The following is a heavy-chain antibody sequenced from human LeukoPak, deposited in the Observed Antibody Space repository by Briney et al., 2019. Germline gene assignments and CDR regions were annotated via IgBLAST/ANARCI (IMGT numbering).Heavy chain of an antibody. CDR1: GFTFSSYW. Sequence: GGSLRLSCAASGFTFSSYWVSWVRQAPGKGLEWVANIKQDGSEKYYVDSVKGRFTISRDNAKNSLYLQMNSLRAEDTAVYYCARVAVRGSYYFDYWGQGTLVTVSS. J-gene: IGHJ4*02. CDR2: IKQDGSEK. V-gene: IGHV3-7*01. D-gene: IGHD1-26*01. CDR3: ARVAVRGSYYFDY.